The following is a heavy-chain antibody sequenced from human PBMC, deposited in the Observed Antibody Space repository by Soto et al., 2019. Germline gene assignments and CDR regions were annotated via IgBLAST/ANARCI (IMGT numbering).Heavy chain of an antibody. CDR2: ISGSGGST. Sequence: GGSLRLSCAASGFTFSSYAMSWVRQAPGKGLEWVSAISGSGGSTYYADSVKGRFTISRDNSKNTLYLQMNSLRAEDTAVYYCAKDLRSSDGDYGDYVLLDRGVSYFDYWGQGTLVTVSS. CDR1: GFTFSSYA. V-gene: IGHV3-23*01. CDR3: AKDLRSSDGDYGDYVLLDRGVSYFDY. D-gene: IGHD4-17*01. J-gene: IGHJ4*02.